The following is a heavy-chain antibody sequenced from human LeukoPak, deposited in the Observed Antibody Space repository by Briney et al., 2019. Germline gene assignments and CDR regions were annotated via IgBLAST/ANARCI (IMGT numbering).Heavy chain of an antibody. CDR1: GFTFSDYY. J-gene: IGHJ4*02. CDR2: ISSSGSSI. Sequence: KPGGSLRLSCAASGFTFSDYYMSWIRQAPAKGLVWVSYISSSGSSIYYADSVKRRFTISRDNAKNSLYLQMNSLRAEDTAVYYCARDERYHYFDYWGQGTLVTVSS. V-gene: IGHV3-11*04. D-gene: IGHD1-14*01. CDR3: ARDERYHYFDY.